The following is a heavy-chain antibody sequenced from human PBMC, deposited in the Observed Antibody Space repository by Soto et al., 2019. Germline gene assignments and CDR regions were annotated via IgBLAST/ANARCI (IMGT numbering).Heavy chain of an antibody. V-gene: IGHV4-59*01. Sequence: SETLSLTCTVSGGSISSSYWSWIRQPPGKGLEWLAYIYYDGSANYNPSLKSRATISLDMSKNQFSLKLTSVTAADTAVYYCARDKYCSGGSCRKNWFDPWGQGTLVTVSS. D-gene: IGHD2-15*01. J-gene: IGHJ5*02. CDR2: IYYDGSA. CDR1: GGSISSSY. CDR3: ARDKYCSGGSCRKNWFDP.